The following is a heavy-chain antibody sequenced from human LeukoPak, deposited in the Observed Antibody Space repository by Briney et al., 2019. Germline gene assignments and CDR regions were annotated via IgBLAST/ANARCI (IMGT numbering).Heavy chain of an antibody. V-gene: IGHV5-51*01. CDR3: ARQSVVPAASGYYYYYYMDV. J-gene: IGHJ6*03. D-gene: IGHD2-2*01. CDR1: GYIFTSYW. CDR2: IYPGDSDT. Sequence: GGSLKISCKGSGYIFTSYWIGWVRQMPGKGLEWMGIIYPGDSDTRYSPSFQGQVTISADNSISTAYLQWSSLKASDTAMYYCARQSVVPAASGYYYYYYMDVWGKGTTVTVSS.